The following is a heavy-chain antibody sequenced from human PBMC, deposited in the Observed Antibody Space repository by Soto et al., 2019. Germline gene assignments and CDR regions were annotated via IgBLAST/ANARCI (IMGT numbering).Heavy chain of an antibody. Sequence: SETLSLTCAVYGGSFSGYYWSWIRQPPGKGLEWIGEINHRGSTNYNPSLKSRVTISVDTSKNQFSLKLTSVTAADTAVYYCSRGHEVRATFYYHYAMDVWGQGTTVTVSS. CDR3: SRGHEVRATFYYHYAMDV. D-gene: IGHD3-10*01. CDR2: INHRGST. J-gene: IGHJ6*02. CDR1: GGSFSGYY. V-gene: IGHV4-34*01.